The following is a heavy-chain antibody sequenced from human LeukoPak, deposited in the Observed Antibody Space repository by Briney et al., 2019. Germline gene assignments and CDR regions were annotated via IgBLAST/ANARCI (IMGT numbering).Heavy chain of an antibody. CDR3: ARAQAGSGSEDY. CDR1: GYTFTSYG. V-gene: IGHV1-2*02. J-gene: IGHJ4*02. Sequence: ASVKVSCKASGYTFTSYGISWVRQAPGRGLEWMGWINPNSGGTNYAQKFQGRVTMTRDTSISTAYMGLSRLRSDDTAVYYCARAQAGSGSEDYWGQGTLVTVSS. D-gene: IGHD3-10*01. CDR2: INPNSGGT.